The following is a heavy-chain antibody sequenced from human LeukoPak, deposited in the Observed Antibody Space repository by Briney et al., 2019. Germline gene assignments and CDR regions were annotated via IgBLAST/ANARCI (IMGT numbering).Heavy chain of an antibody. Sequence: GGSLRLSCAASGFTFSNYAMTWVRQAPGKGLEWVSAISGSGGSTYYADSVKGRFTISRDNSKNTLYLQMNSLRAEDTAVYYCAKSGDYYGSGSYSAFDYWGQGTLVTVSS. CDR1: GFTFSNYA. CDR3: AKSGDYYGSGSYSAFDY. J-gene: IGHJ4*02. CDR2: ISGSGGST. V-gene: IGHV3-23*01. D-gene: IGHD3-10*01.